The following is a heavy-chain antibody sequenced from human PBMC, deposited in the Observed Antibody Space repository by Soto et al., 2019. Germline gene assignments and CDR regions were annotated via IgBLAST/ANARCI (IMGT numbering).Heavy chain of an antibody. CDR1: GFTFSSYW. CDR2: IKQDGSEK. V-gene: IGHV3-7*05. J-gene: IGHJ4*02. D-gene: IGHD3-3*01. CDR3: ARDRLRFLEWLFRDDY. Sequence: VQLVESGGGLVQPGGSLRLSCAASGFTFSSYWMSWVRQAPGKGLEWVANIKQDGSEKYYVDSVKGRFTISRDNAKNSLYLQMNSLRAEDTAVYYCARDRLRFLEWLFRDDYWGQGTLVTVSS.